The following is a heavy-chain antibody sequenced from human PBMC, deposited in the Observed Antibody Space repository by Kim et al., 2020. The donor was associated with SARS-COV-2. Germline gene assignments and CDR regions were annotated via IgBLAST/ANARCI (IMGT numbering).Heavy chain of an antibody. D-gene: IGHD6-13*01. CDR2: IIPIFGTA. J-gene: IGHJ5*02. CDR3: ARDRAAAFWFDP. V-gene: IGHV1-69*13. CDR1: GGTFSSYA. Sequence: SVKVSCKASGGTFSSYAISWVQQAPGQGLEWMGGIIPIFGTANYAQKFQGRVTITADESTSTAYMELSSLRSEDTAVYYCARDRAAAFWFDPWGQGTLVTVSS.